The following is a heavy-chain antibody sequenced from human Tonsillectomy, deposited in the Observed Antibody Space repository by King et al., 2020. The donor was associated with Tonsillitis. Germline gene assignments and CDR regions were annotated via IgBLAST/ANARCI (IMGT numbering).Heavy chain of an antibody. D-gene: IGHD3-3*01. J-gene: IGHJ4*02. Sequence: VQLQESGPGLVKPSQTLSLTCTVSGGSISSGEYYWSWIRQPPGEGLEWIGFIYHSGSTYYNSSLKSRVTISIDTSKNQFSLNLISVTAADTAVYFCAREFWSGKGHDYFDYWGQGTLVTVSS. V-gene: IGHV4-30-4*01. CDR2: IYHSGST. CDR3: AREFWSGKGHDYFDY. CDR1: GGSISSGEYY.